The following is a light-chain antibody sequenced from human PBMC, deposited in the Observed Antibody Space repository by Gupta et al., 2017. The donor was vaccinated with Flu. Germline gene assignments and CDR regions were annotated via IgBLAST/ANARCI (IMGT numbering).Light chain of an antibody. Sequence: ERATLSCRASQSVRSGLLAWYQQKPSQAPGLLIYTTSSRATGIPDRFTGSGSGTDFTLTISRLEPEDSAVYYCQQYADSPGTFGQGTKV. V-gene: IGKV3-20*01. CDR1: QSVRSGL. CDR2: TTS. CDR3: QQYADSPGT. J-gene: IGKJ1*01.